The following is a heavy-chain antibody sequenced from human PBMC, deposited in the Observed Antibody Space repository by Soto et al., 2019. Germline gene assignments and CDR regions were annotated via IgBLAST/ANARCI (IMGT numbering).Heavy chain of an antibody. D-gene: IGHD2-2*01. Sequence: QVQLVQSGAEVKKPGASVKVSCKASGYPFSGRYLHWVRQAPGQGLEWMALINPTSGGTNYAQKFQGRVTLTWDTSISTAYMEMSSLRFDDTAIYYCARGYYSSNGCSYYFDYWGQGTLVTVSS. V-gene: IGHV1-2*02. J-gene: IGHJ4*02. CDR3: ARGYYSSNGCSYYFDY. CDR1: GYPFSGRY. CDR2: INPTSGGT.